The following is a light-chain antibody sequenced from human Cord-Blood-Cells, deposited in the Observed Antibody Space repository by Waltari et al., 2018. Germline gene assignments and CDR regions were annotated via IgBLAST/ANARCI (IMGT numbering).Light chain of an antibody. CDR3: QVLDSSSDHVD. V-gene: IGLV3-21*04. CDR2: YYS. CDR1: TIGSKS. J-gene: IGLJ2*01. Sequence: SHVLTQSPSVSVAPGKTARNTCGGNTIGSKSVHWYQQSPGQAPVLVSYYYSERPSGIPERFSGSNWGNAATLTISRVGAGDEADYYCQVLDSSSDHVDFGGETKLTVL.